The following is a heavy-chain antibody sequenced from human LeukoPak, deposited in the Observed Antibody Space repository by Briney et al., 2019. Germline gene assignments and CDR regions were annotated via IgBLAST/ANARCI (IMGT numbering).Heavy chain of an antibody. CDR1: GYTFTSYG. CDR2: ISAYNGNT. V-gene: IGHV1-18*01. J-gene: IGHJ5*02. Sequence: GASVKVSCKASGYTFTSYGISWVRQAPGQGLEWMGWISAYNGNTNYAQKFQGRVTITADESTSTAYMELSSLRSEDTAVYYCARGLGSSWFNWFDPWGQGTLVTVSS. CDR3: ARGLGSSWFNWFDP. D-gene: IGHD6-13*01.